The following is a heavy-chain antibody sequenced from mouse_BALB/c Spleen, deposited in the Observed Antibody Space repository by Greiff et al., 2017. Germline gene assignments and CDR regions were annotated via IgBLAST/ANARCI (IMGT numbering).Heavy chain of an antibody. CDR1: GFTFSSFG. J-gene: IGHJ2*01. CDR2: INSNGGST. CDR3: ARAHYYRYPDYFDY. D-gene: IGHD2-14*01. Sequence: EVQLVESGGGLVQPGGSRKLSCVASGFTFSSFGMHWVRQAPDKRLELVATINSNGGSTYYPDSVKGRFTISRENAKNTLYLQMSSLKSEDTAMYYGARAHYYRYPDYFDYWGQGTTRTVAS. V-gene: IGHV5-6-3*01.